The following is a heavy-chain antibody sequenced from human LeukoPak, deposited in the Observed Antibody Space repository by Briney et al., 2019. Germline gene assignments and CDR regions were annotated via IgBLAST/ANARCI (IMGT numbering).Heavy chain of an antibody. CDR3: ARASYYYDSSGYYYSNFDY. J-gene: IGHJ4*02. CDR1: GGTFSSYA. Sequence: ASVKVSCKASGGTFSSYAIIWVRQAPGQGLEWMGGIIPIFGTANYAQKFQGRVTITTDESTSTAYMELSSLRSEDTAVYYCARASYYYDSSGYYYSNFDYWGQGTLVTVSS. D-gene: IGHD3-22*01. CDR2: IIPIFGTA. V-gene: IGHV1-69*05.